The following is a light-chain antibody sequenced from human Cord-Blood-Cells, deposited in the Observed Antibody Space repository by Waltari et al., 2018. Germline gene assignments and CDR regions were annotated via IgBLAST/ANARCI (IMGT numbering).Light chain of an antibody. J-gene: IGLJ3*02. CDR2: QDS. Sequence: SYELTQPPSVSVSPGQTASITCSGDKLGDKYACWYQQKPGQSPLLVIYQDSKRPSGIPGRFSGSHSGNTATLTISGTQAMDEADYYCQAWDSSTAVFGGGTKLTVL. CDR3: QAWDSSTAV. CDR1: KLGDKY. V-gene: IGLV3-1*01.